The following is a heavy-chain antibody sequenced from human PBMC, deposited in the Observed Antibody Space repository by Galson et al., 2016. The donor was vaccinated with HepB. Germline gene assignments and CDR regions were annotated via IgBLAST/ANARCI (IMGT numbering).Heavy chain of an antibody. CDR3: ARDKDWASDY. CDR2: INGNSDAI. Sequence: SLRLSCAASGFTFSKYSMNWVRQAPGKGLEWISYINGNSDAIYHADSVKGRFTISRDNAKNSLYLQMNSLRDEDTAVYYCARDKDWASDYWGQGTLVVVSS. D-gene: IGHD3/OR15-3a*01. CDR1: GFTFSKYS. J-gene: IGHJ4*02. V-gene: IGHV3-48*02.